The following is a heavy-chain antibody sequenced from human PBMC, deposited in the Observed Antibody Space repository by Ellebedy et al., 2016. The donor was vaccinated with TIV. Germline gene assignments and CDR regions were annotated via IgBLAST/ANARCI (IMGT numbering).Heavy chain of an antibody. J-gene: IGHJ4*02. CDR2: ISGSGVTT. CDR1: GFTFNTYA. Sequence: PGGSLRLSCADSGFTFNTYAMSWVRQAPGKGLEWVSHISGSGVTTYYADSVRGRFSISRDNSKNTLYLQMNSLRAADTAVYYCAKDLYGDYVVDYWGQGTLVTVSS. V-gene: IGHV3-23*01. D-gene: IGHD4-17*01. CDR3: AKDLYGDYVVDY.